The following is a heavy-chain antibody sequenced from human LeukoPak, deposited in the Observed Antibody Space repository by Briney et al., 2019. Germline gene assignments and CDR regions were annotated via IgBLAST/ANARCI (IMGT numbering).Heavy chain of an antibody. Sequence: ASVKVSCKASGYTFTGYYVHWVRQAPGQGLEWMGWINPNSGGTNYAQKFQGRVTMTRDTSISTAYMELSRLRSDDTAVYYCARDQVPYYYYYYMDVWGKGTTVTVSS. CDR1: GYTFTGYY. V-gene: IGHV1-2*02. CDR2: INPNSGGT. J-gene: IGHJ6*03. D-gene: IGHD2-2*01. CDR3: ARDQVPYYYYYYMDV.